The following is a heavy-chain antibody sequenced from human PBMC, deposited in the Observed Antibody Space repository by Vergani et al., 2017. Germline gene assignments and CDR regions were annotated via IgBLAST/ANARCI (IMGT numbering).Heavy chain of an antibody. CDR2: IYTSGST. D-gene: IGHD4-17*01. J-gene: IGHJ4*02. V-gene: IGHV4-61*02. CDR1: GGSISSGSYY. Sequence: QVQLQESGPGLVKPSQTLSLTCTVSGGSISSGSYYWSWIRQPAGKGLEWIGRIYTSGSTNYNPSLKSRVTISVDTSKNQFSLKLSSVTAADTAVYYCARAPYYGEGYFDYGGQGTLVTVSS. CDR3: ARAPYYGEGYFDY.